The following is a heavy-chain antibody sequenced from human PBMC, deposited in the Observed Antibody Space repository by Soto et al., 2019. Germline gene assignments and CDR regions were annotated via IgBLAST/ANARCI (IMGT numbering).Heavy chain of an antibody. Sequence: QVQLVESGGGVVQPGRSLRLSCAASGFTFSSYGMHWVRQAPGKGLEWVAVIWYDGSNKYYADSVKGRFTISRDNSKNPLRVQMNSLRAEDTAVYYCGSEGPQDYYYYYGMDVWGRGTTVTVSS. CDR3: GSEGPQDYYYYYGMDV. J-gene: IGHJ6*02. V-gene: IGHV3-33*01. CDR2: IWYDGSNK. CDR1: GFTFSSYG.